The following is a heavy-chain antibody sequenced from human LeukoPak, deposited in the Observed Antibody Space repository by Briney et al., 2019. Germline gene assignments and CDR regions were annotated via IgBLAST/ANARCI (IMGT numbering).Heavy chain of an antibody. CDR2: IIPILGIA. CDR1: GGTFSSYG. CDR3: AREDSSSWADNFDY. V-gene: IGHV1-69*04. D-gene: IGHD6-13*01. Sequence: ASVKVSCKASGGTFSSYGISWVRQSPGQGLEWMGRIIPILGIANYAQKFQGRVTITADKSTSTAYMELSSLRSEDTAVYYCAREDSSSWADNFDYWGQGTLVTVSS. J-gene: IGHJ4*02.